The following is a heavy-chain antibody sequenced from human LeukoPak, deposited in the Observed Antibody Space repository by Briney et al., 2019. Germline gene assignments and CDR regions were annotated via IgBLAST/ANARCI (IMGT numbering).Heavy chain of an antibody. V-gene: IGHV1-18*01. CDR1: GYTFTSYG. CDR2: ISAYNGNT. CDR3: ARSDIVVVPAAMCFDY. D-gene: IGHD2-2*01. Sequence: AASVKVSCKASGYTFTSYGISWVRQAPGQGLEWMGWISAYNGNTNYAQKLQGRVTMTTDTSTSTAYMELRSLRSDDTAVYYCARSDIVVVPAAMCFDYWGQGTLVTVSS. J-gene: IGHJ4*02.